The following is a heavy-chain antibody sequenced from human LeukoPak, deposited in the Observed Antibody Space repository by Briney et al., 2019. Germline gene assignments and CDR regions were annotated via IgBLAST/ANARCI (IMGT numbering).Heavy chain of an antibody. CDR1: GFTFSSYA. J-gene: IGHJ4*02. D-gene: IGHD3-9*01. CDR3: AKDGLPEYFDWLLDYFDY. Sequence: PGGSLRLSCAASGFTFSSYAMSWVRQAPGKGLEWASAISGSGGSTYYADSVKGRFTISRDNSKNTLYLQMNSLRAEDTAVYYCAKDGLPEYFDWLLDYFDYWGQGTLVTVSS. V-gene: IGHV3-23*01. CDR2: ISGSGGST.